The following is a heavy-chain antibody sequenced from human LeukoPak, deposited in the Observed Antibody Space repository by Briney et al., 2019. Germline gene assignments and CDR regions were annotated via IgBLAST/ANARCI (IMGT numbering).Heavy chain of an antibody. D-gene: IGHD6-13*01. Sequence: GGSLRLSCAASGFTFSSYAMHWVRQAPGKGLEWVAVISYDGSNKYYADSVKGRFTISRDNSKNTLYLQMNSLGAEDTAVYYCARGSGIAANLKVYYYGMDVWGQGTTVTVSS. J-gene: IGHJ6*02. CDR3: ARGSGIAANLKVYYYGMDV. CDR2: ISYDGSNK. V-gene: IGHV3-30*04. CDR1: GFTFSSYA.